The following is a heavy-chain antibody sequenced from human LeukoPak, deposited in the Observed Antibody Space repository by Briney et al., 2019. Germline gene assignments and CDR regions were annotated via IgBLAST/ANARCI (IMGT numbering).Heavy chain of an antibody. D-gene: IGHD2-15*01. CDR1: GFTFSNYR. CDR2: ITNDGSAT. J-gene: IGHJ2*01. CDR3: ARDASPGYFDL. Sequence: GGSLRLSCAVSGFTFSNYRMHWVRQGPGKGLAWVSRITNDGSATGYADSVKGRFTISRDNAKNTLYLHMDSLSPEDTAVYYCARDASPGYFDLWGRGTLVTVSS. V-gene: IGHV3-74*01.